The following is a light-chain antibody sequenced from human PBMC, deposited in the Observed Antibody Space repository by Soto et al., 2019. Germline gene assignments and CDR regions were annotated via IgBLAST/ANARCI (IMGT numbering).Light chain of an antibody. Sequence: QSVLTQPASVSGSPGQSITISCTGTSSDIGAYNFVSWYQQHPGKAPKLMLYDVNIRPSGVSNRFSGSKSGNTASLTIFGPQAEDEADYYCTSWTTSTTMISGGGT. V-gene: IGLV2-14*03. CDR3: TSWTTSTTMI. J-gene: IGLJ2*01. CDR2: DVN. CDR1: SSDIGAYNF.